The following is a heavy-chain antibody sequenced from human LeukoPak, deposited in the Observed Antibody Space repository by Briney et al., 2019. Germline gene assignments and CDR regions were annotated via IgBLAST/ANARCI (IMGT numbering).Heavy chain of an antibody. V-gene: IGHV3-21*01. CDR3: ARGRQLGTFDY. CDR1: GFTFSSYS. D-gene: IGHD6-6*01. J-gene: IGHJ4*02. Sequence: GGSPRLSCAASGFTFSSYSMNWVRQAPGKGLEWVSSISSSSSYIYYADSVKGRFTISRDNAKNSLYLQMNSLRAEDTAVYYCARGRQLGTFDYWGQGTLVTVSS. CDR2: ISSSSSYI.